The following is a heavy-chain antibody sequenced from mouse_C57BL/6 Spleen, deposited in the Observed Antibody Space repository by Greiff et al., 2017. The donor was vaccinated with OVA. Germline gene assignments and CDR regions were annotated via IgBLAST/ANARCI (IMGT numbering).Heavy chain of an antibody. CDR1: GYTFTSYW. V-gene: IGHV1-52*01. J-gene: IGHJ4*01. D-gene: IGHD2-2*01. Sequence: QVQLKQPGAELVRPGSSVKLSCKASGYTFTSYWMHWVKQRPIQGLEWIGNIDPSDSETHYNQKFKDKATLTVDKSSSTAYMQLSSLTSEDSAVYYCARYGYDGYAMDYWGQGTSVTVSS. CDR3: ARYGYDGYAMDY. CDR2: IDPSDSET.